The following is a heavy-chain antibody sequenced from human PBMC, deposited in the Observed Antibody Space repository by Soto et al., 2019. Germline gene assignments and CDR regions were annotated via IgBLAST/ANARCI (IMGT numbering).Heavy chain of an antibody. V-gene: IGHV1-69*13. CDR1: GGTFSSYA. Sequence: GASVKVSCKASGGTFSSYAITWVRQAPGQGLEWMGGIIPIFGTANYAQKFQGRVTITADESTSTAYMELSSLRSEDTAVYYCARDQRGYSYGARAFDIWGQGTMVTVSS. CDR2: IIPIFGTA. CDR3: ARDQRGYSYGARAFDI. D-gene: IGHD5-18*01. J-gene: IGHJ3*02.